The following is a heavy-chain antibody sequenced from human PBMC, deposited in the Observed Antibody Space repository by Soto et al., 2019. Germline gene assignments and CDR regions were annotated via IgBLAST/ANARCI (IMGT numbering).Heavy chain of an antibody. CDR1: GYTFTSYD. J-gene: IGHJ4*02. CDR3: ARGGLLSYSLDFDY. D-gene: IGHD1-26*01. V-gene: IGHV1-8*01. CDR2: MNPNSGNT. Sequence: ASVKVSCKASGYTFTSYDINWVRQATGQGLEWMGWMNPNSGNTGYAQKFQGRVTMTRNTSISTAYMELSSLRSEDTAVYYCARGGLLSYSLDFDYWGQGTLVTVSS.